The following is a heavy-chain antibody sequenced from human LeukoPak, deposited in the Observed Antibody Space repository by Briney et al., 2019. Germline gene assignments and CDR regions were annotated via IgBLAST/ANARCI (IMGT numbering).Heavy chain of an antibody. J-gene: IGHJ4*02. V-gene: IGHV1-2*02. CDR2: INPNSGGT. Sequence: AASVKLSCTASGYTFTGYYMHWVRQAPGQGLEWMGWINPNSGGTNYAPQYKGRVTMTRDTSISTADMELSRLRSDDTAVYCCARVAITGTPDLDYWGQGTLVTVSS. CDR1: GYTFTGYY. D-gene: IGHD1-7*01. CDR3: ARVAITGTPDLDY.